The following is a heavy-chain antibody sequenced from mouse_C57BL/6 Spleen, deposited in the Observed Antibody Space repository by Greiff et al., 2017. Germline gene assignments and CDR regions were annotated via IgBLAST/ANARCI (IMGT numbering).Heavy chain of an antibody. CDR3: TSAEDYGG. CDR1: GYTFTDYY. J-gene: IGHJ2*01. D-gene: IGHD2-4*01. CDR2: INPNNGGT. V-gene: IGHV1-22*01. Sequence: VQLQQSGPELVKPGASVKMSCKASGYTFTDYYMHWVKQSHGKSLEWIGNINPNNGGTSYNQKFKGKATLTVNKSSSTAYMELRSLTSEDSAVYYCTSAEDYGGWGQGTTLTVSS.